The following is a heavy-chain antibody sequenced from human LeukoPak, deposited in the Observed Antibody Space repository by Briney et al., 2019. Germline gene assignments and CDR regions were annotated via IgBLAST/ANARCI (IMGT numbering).Heavy chain of an antibody. V-gene: IGHV1-18*01. CDR3: MRDPTNTSGRYAYFDY. CDR1: GYTFTHHG. CDR2: ISCYNGDT. J-gene: IGHJ4*02. Sequence: ASVTVTCQASGYTFTHHGMSWLRPPPGQGPDWMRRISCYNGDTNYAQKFQGRVTMSTDTSTTTAYMELTGLRSDDTAVYYCMRDPTNTSGRYAYFDYWGQGTLVTVSS. D-gene: IGHD6-19*01.